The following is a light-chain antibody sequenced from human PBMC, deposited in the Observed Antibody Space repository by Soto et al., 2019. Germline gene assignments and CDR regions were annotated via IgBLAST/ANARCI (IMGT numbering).Light chain of an antibody. V-gene: IGKV3-15*01. CDR3: QRYNNWPPWT. Sequence: EIVLTQSPGTLSLSPGERATLSCRASQSVSNNYLAWYQQKPCQAPRLLIYGASNRATGIPARFSGSGSGTEFTLTISSLQSEDFAVYYCQRYNNWPPWTFGQGTKVDIK. J-gene: IGKJ1*01. CDR2: GAS. CDR1: QSVSNN.